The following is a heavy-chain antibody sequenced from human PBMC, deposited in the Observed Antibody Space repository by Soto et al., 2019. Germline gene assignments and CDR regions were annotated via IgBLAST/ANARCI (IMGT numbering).Heavy chain of an antibody. J-gene: IGHJ4*02. CDR2: IRSKAYGVTT. Sequence: GGSLRLSCTASGFTFGYYAMSWGRQAPGKGLEWVGFIRSKAYGVTTEYAVSVKGRFTISRDDSKIIAYLQMNSLKTEDTAVYYCTRVGYSGTRTEDYWGQGTLVTVSS. CDR3: TRVGYSGTRTEDY. V-gene: IGHV3-49*04. D-gene: IGHD1-26*01. CDR1: GFTFGYYA.